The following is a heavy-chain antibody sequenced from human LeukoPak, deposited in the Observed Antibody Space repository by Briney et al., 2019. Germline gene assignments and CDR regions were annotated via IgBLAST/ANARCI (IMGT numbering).Heavy chain of an antibody. CDR3: ARDPGAAGHGGFDP. J-gene: IGHJ5*02. Sequence: KASGTLSLTCAVSGGSISSSNWWSWVRQPPGKGLEWIGEIYHSGSTNYNPSLKSRVTISVDKSKNQFSLKLSSVTAADTAVYYCARDPGAAGHGGFDPWGQGTLVTVSS. D-gene: IGHD6-13*01. CDR1: GGSISSSNW. CDR2: IYHSGST. V-gene: IGHV4-4*02.